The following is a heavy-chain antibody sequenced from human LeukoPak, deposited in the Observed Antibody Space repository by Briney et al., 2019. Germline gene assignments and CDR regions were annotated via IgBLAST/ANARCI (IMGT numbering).Heavy chain of an antibody. CDR2: ISGSGGNT. J-gene: IGHJ4*02. CDR3: AKDRRAGSYDY. V-gene: IGHV3-23*01. Sequence: GGSLRLSCVVSGFTFSRNGMTWVRQAPGKGLEWVSAISGSGGNTYYADSVKGRFTISRDNSKNTLYLQMNSLRAEDTAVYYCAKDRRAGSYDYWGQGTLVTVSS. D-gene: IGHD3-10*01. CDR1: GFTFSRNG.